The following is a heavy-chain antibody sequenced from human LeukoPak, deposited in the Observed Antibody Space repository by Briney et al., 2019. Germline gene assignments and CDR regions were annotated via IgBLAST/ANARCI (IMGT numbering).Heavy chain of an antibody. V-gene: IGHV4-59*11. J-gene: IGHJ3*02. Sequence: SETLSLTCTVSSGSISSHYWNWIRQPPGKGLEWIGYIYYSGSTNYHPSFKSRVTMSVDTSKNQFSLRLSSVTAADTAVYYCARRYCTNGVCYTRGDAFDIWGQGTMVTVSS. CDR1: SGSISSHY. D-gene: IGHD2-8*01. CDR3: ARRYCTNGVCYTRGDAFDI. CDR2: IYYSGST.